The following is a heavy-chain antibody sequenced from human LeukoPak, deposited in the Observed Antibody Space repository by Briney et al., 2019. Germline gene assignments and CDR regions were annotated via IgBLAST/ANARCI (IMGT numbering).Heavy chain of an antibody. D-gene: IGHD6-19*01. CDR1: GVTFTNYA. J-gene: IGHJ4*02. Sequence: GGSLILSCAASGVTFTNYAMTWVRQAPGKGLEWVSGISISGGSTDYADSVKGRFTISRDNSKNTLYLQMNSLRAEDAAVYYCAKVPAGNKVEYWGQGTLVTVSS. CDR3: AKVPAGNKVEY. CDR2: ISISGGST. V-gene: IGHV3-23*01.